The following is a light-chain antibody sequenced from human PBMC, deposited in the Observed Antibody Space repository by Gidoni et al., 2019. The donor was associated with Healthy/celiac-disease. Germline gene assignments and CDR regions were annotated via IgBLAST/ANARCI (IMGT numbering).Light chain of an antibody. J-gene: IGLJ2*01. CDR1: SPNIGSNY. V-gene: IGLV1-47*01. CDR2: RNN. Sequence: QSVLTQPPSASGTPGKRVTISCSGSSPNIGSNYVYWYPQLPGTAPKLLIYRNNQRPSGVPDRFSGSKSGTSASLAISGLRSEDEADYYCAAWDDSLSGVVFGGGTKLTVL. CDR3: AAWDDSLSGVV.